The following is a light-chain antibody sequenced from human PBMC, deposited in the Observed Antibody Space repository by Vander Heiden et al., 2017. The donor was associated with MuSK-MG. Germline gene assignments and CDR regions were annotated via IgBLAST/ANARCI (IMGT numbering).Light chain of an antibody. CDR2: GKN. J-gene: IGLJ2*01. CDR1: SLRSYY. CDR3: NSRDSSGNHVV. Sequence: SSELTQDPAVSVALGQTVRITCPGDSLRSYYASWYQQKQGQAPVLVIYGKNNRPSGIPDRFSGSSSGNNASLTITGAQAEDEADYYCNSRDSSGNHVVFGGGTKLTVL. V-gene: IGLV3-19*01.